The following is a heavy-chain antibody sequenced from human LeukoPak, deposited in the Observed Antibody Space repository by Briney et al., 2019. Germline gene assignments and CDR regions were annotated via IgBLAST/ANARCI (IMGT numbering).Heavy chain of an antibody. Sequence: GGSLRLSCAASGLTFNTYTMHWVRQAPGKGLEWVSFIFSDGSKKYYADSVKGRFTISRENTKNTLYLEMNSLRAEDTAVYFCARDNNCRGSGIHLYYFDNWGQGTLVTASS. CDR3: ARDNNCRGSGIHLYYFDN. V-gene: IGHV3-30-3*01. CDR1: GLTFNTYT. J-gene: IGHJ4*02. D-gene: IGHD3-10*01. CDR2: IFSDGSKK.